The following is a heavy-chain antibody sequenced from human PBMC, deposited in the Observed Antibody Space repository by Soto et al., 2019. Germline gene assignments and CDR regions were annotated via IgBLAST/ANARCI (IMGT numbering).Heavy chain of an antibody. V-gene: IGHV1-2*02. Sequence: ASVKVSGKVSGYTFTDFYIHWVRQAPGQGLEWMGWIDPNSGGTKSAQKFQGRVTMTRDTSITTASIELRRLTSDDTAVYYCVRDLLGNVVSVPPPWGQGTQVIVSS. CDR2: IDPNSGGT. CDR1: GYTFTDFY. J-gene: IGHJ5*02. CDR3: VRDLLGNVVSVPPP. D-gene: IGHD2-15*01.